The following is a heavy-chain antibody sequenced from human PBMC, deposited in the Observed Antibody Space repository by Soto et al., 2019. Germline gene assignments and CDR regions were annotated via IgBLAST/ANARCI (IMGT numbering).Heavy chain of an antibody. Sequence: SETLSLTCTVSGASINSGGYYWSWIRQLPGKGLEWIGYIYFSGSTYHNPSLESRVTISRDTSQNQFSLQLSSVTAADTAVYYCASGKAWEVLLAYWGQGTLVTVSS. J-gene: IGHJ4*02. CDR1: GASINSGGYY. D-gene: IGHD1-26*01. CDR3: ASGKAWEVLLAY. V-gene: IGHV4-31*03. CDR2: IYFSGST.